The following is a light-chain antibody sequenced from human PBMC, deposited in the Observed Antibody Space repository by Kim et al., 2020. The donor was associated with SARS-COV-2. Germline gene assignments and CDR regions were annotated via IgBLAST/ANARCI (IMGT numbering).Light chain of an antibody. CDR1: QSVSSY. Sequence: LSPGESATLSGRASQSVSSYLAWYQQKPGQAPRLLIYEASNRATGIPARFSGSGSGTDFTLTISSLEPEDFAIYYCQHRRNWPLTFGGGTKVDIK. V-gene: IGKV3-11*01. J-gene: IGKJ4*01. CDR2: EAS. CDR3: QHRRNWPLT.